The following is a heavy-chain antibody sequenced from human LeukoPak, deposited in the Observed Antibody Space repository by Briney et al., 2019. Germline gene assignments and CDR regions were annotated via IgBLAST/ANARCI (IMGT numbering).Heavy chain of an antibody. Sequence: GGSLRLSCVASGFTFSNYAMIWVRQAPGKGLELVSGIWGPDDKTVYGDAVKGRFTISRDNSKNTLSLQVNSVRADDTAVYYCAKTQGYYDAWGQGALVTVSS. J-gene: IGHJ5*02. CDR3: AKTQGYYDA. CDR1: GFTFSNYA. V-gene: IGHV3-23*01. D-gene: IGHD2-15*01. CDR2: IWGPDDKT.